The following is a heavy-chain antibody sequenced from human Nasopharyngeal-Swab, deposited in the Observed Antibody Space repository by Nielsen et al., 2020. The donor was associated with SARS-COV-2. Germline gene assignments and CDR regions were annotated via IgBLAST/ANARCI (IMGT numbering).Heavy chain of an antibody. CDR3: APSDGYNALNFDY. D-gene: IGHD5-24*01. CDR1: GLSFSSYA. V-gene: IGHV3-23*01. CDR2: ISGSGSGT. J-gene: IGHJ4*02. Sequence: GESLKISCAASGLSFSSYAMSWVRQAPGKGLEWVSAISGSGSGTYYADSVKGRFTISRDNSKNTLYLQMNSLRAEDTAVYYCAPSDGYNALNFDYWGQGTLVTVSS.